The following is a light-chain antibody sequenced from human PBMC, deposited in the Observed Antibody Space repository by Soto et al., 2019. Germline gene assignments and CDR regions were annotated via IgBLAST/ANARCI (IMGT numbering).Light chain of an antibody. CDR2: DNN. CDR3: AAWDTSLTAGV. Sequence: QSVLTQPPSVSAAPGQKVTISCSGSSSNIGKNVVSWYQQFPGTAPKLLIYDNNKRPSGIPDRFSGSTSGTSATLAITGLQTGDEADYYCAAWDTSLTAGVFGGGTKLTVI. J-gene: IGLJ3*02. CDR1: SSNIGKNV. V-gene: IGLV1-51*01.